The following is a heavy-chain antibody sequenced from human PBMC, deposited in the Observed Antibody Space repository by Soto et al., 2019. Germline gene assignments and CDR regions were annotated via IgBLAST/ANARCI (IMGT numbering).Heavy chain of an antibody. D-gene: IGHD3-22*01. Sequence: GASVKVSCKASGGTFSSYAISWVRQAPGQGLEWMGGIIPIFGTANYAQKFQGRVTITADESTSTAYMELSSLRSEDTAVYYCARISFITMIAVVTQDIGAFDIWGQGTMVTVSS. CDR2: IIPIFGTA. V-gene: IGHV1-69*13. CDR1: GGTFSSYA. J-gene: IGHJ3*02. CDR3: ARISFITMIAVVTQDIGAFDI.